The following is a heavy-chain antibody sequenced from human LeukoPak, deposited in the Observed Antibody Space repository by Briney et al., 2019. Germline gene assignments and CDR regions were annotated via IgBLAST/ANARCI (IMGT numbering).Heavy chain of an antibody. J-gene: IGHJ6*03. CDR2: INPNSGGT. Sequence: ASVKVSCKASGYTFTGYYMHWVRQAPGQGLEWMGWINPNSGGTNYAQKFQGRVTMTRDTSISTAYMELSRLRSDDTAVYYCARDQGGDYYYYMDVWGKGTTVTVSS. CDR3: ARDQGGDYYYYMDV. V-gene: IGHV1-2*02. D-gene: IGHD3-16*01. CDR1: GYTFTGYY.